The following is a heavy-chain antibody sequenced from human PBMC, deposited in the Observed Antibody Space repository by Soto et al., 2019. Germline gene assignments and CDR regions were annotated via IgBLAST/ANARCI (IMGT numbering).Heavy chain of an antibody. CDR3: ARATHGDYVDYYYYYGMDV. J-gene: IGHJ6*02. Sequence: QVQLVQSGAEVKKPGSSVKVSCKASGGTFSSYAISWVRQAPGQGLEWMGGIIPIFGTANYAQKFQGRVTITADESTSTAYMELSSLRSEDTAVYYCARATHGDYVDYYYYYGMDVWGQGTTVTVSS. CDR1: GGTFSSYA. V-gene: IGHV1-69*01. CDR2: IIPIFGTA. D-gene: IGHD4-17*01.